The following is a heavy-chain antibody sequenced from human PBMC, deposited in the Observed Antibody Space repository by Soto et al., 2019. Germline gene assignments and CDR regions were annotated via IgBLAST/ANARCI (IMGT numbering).Heavy chain of an antibody. V-gene: IGHV3-30-3*01. CDR2: ISYDGSNK. Sequence: QVQLVESGGGVVQPGRSLRLSCAASGFTFSSYAMHWVRQAPGKGLEWVAVISYDGSNKYYADSVKGRFTISRDNSKNTLYLQMNSLRAEATAVYYCARGSDYFDYWGQGTLVTVSS. CDR1: GFTFSSYA. CDR3: ARGSDYFDY. J-gene: IGHJ4*02.